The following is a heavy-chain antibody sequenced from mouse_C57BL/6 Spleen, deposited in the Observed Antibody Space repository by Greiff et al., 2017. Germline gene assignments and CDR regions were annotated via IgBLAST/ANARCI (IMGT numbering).Heavy chain of an antibody. CDR1: GFTFSDYY. CDR2: ISNGGGST. Sequence: EVHLVESGGGLVQPGGSLKLSCAASGFTFSDYYMYWVRQTPEKRLEWVAYISNGGGSTYYPDTVKGRFTISRDNAKNTLYLQMSRLKSEDTAMYYCARVYGYFDYWGQGTTLTVSS. J-gene: IGHJ2*01. V-gene: IGHV5-12*01. D-gene: IGHD1-1*02. CDR3: ARVYGYFDY.